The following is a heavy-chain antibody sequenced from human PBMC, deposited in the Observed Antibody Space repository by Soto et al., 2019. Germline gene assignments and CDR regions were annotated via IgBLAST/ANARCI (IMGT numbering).Heavy chain of an antibody. CDR1: GYTFNLHA. J-gene: IGHJ4*02. CDR3: ARRASRHFDY. D-gene: IGHD6-13*01. CDR2: INTGNGNT. Sequence: ASVKVSCEASGYTFNLHAIHWVRQAPGQRLEWMGYINTGNGNTKYSENVQARITITRDNSATTAYMELRSLGFEDTAVYYCARRASRHFDYWGQGTLVTVSS. V-gene: IGHV1-3*04.